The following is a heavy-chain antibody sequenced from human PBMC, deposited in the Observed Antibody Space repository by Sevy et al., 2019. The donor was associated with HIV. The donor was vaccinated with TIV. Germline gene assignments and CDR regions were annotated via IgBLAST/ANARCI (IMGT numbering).Heavy chain of an antibody. CDR3: ARDRRGSNYEDFDY. V-gene: IGHV3-53*01. Sequence: GGSLRLSCAASGFTVSSNYMSWVRQTPGKGLEWVSVIYSGGHTDYADSVKGRFTISRDISKNTVHLKMNSLRAEDTAVYYCARDRRGSNYEDFDYWGQGTLVTVSS. CDR2: IYSGGHT. J-gene: IGHJ4*02. CDR1: GFTVSSNY. D-gene: IGHD1-26*01.